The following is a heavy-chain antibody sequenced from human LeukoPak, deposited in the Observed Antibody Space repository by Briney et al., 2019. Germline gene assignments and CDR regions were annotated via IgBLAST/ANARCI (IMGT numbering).Heavy chain of an antibody. Sequence: GGSLRLSCAASGFTFDDYGMSWVRQAPGKGLEWVSGINWNGGSTGYADSVKGRFTISRDNAKNSLYLQMNSLRAEDTALYYCASLRGDYVGNDFDYSGQGTLVTVSS. CDR1: GFTFDDYG. V-gene: IGHV3-20*04. CDR2: INWNGGST. J-gene: IGHJ4*02. CDR3: ASLRGDYVGNDFDY. D-gene: IGHD4-23*01.